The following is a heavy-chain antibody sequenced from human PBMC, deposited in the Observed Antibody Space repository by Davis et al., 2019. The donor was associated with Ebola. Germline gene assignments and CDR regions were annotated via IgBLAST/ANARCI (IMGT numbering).Heavy chain of an antibody. D-gene: IGHD6-13*01. V-gene: IGHV3-30-3*01. J-gene: IGHJ6*02. CDR1: GFTFSSYA. Sequence: GESLKISCAASGFTFSSYAMHWVRQAPGKGLEWVAVISYDGSNKYYADSVKGRFTISRDNSKNTLYLQMNSLRAEDTAVYYCARDLYSSSWYDYYGMDVWGQGTTVTVSS. CDR3: ARDLYSSSWYDYYGMDV. CDR2: ISYDGSNK.